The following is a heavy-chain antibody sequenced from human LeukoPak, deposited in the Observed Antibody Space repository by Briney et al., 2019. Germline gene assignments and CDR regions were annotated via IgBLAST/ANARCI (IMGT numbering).Heavy chain of an antibody. CDR2: IYHSGST. J-gene: IGHJ4*02. CDR3: ARDRPGSGSIDYYFDY. Sequence: SETLSLTCAVSGYSISSGYYWGWIRQPPGKGLEWIGSIYHSGSTYYNPSLKSRVTTSVDTSKNQFSLKLSSVTAADTAVYYCARDRPGSGSIDYYFDYWGQGTLVTVSS. D-gene: IGHD3-10*01. V-gene: IGHV4-38-2*02. CDR1: GYSISSGYY.